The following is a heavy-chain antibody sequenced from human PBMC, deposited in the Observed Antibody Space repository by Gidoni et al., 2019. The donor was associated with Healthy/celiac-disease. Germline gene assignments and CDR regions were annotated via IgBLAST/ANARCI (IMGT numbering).Heavy chain of an antibody. J-gene: IGHJ6*02. CDR2: ISAYNGNT. D-gene: IGHD2-2*01. CDR1: GYTFTSYG. Sequence: QVQLVQSGAEVKKPGVSVKVSCTASGYTFTSYGISWVRQAPGQGLEWMGWISAYNGNTNYAQKLQGRVTMTTDTSTSTAYMELRSLRSDDTAVYYCARDGQDIVVVPAATRGDYYYYYGMDVWGQGTTVTVSS. CDR3: ARDGQDIVVVPAATRGDYYYYYGMDV. V-gene: IGHV1-18*01.